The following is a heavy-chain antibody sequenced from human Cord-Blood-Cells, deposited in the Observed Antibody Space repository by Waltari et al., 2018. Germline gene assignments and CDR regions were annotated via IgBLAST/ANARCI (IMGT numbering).Heavy chain of an antibody. CDR2: INDSGNH. V-gene: IGHV4-34*01. J-gene: IGHJ2*01. CDR3: ARVNWAYWYFDL. D-gene: IGHD1-1*01. CDR1: GGSFSGHY. Sequence: QVQLQQWGAGLLKPSETLSLPCAVHGGSFSGHYSSWLRQPPGEGLEWIGEINDSGNHKYNPSRKSRVTISVDTSKNQFSLKLSSVTAADTAVYYCARVNWAYWYFDLWGRGTLVTVSS.